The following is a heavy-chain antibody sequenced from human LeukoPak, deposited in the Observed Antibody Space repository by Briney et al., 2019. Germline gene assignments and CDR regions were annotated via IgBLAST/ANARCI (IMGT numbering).Heavy chain of an antibody. CDR1: ALTVSAYY. V-gene: IGHV3-53*01. J-gene: IGHJ4*02. D-gene: IGHD6-13*01. CDR2: IDSGGSGNST. CDR3: ASDRDSSTVSYY. Sequence: QPGGSLTLSCAASALTVSAYYMSWVRQAPGKGLEWVSVIDSGGSGNSTYCADSVKGQFTSSRDNSKNTLFLQMNRLRAEDTAVYYCASDRDSSTVSYYWGQGTLVTVSS.